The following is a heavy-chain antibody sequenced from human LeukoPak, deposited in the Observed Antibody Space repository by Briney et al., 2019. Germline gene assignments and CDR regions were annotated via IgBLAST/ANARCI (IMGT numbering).Heavy chain of an antibody. D-gene: IGHD6-13*01. CDR3: ARDPSQQQLGWVYYYYGMDV. CDR1: GFTFSSYS. V-gene: IGHV3-21*01. Sequence: GGSLRLSCAASGFTFSSYSMNWVRQAPGKGLEWVSSISSSSSYIYYADSVKGRFTISRDSAKNSLYLQMNSLRAEDTAVYYCARDPSQQQLGWVYYYYGMDVWGQGTTVTVSS. CDR2: ISSSSSYI. J-gene: IGHJ6*02.